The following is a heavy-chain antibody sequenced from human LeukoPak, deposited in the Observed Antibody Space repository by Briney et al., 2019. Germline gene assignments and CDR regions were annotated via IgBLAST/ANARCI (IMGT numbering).Heavy chain of an antibody. CDR2: ISSYNANT. CDR3: ARGIFALDY. V-gene: IGHV1-18*01. J-gene: IGHJ4*02. Sequence: ASVKVSCKTSGYTFTNYGITWVRQAPGQGVEWMGWISSYNANTKYAEKFQGRISMTTDTSTSTAYMELTSLRSDDTAVHYCARGIFALDYWGQGTLVTVSS. D-gene: IGHD3-3*02. CDR1: GYTFTNYG.